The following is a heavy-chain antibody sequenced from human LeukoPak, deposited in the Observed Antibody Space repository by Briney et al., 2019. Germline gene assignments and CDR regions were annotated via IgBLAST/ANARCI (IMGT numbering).Heavy chain of an antibody. Sequence: SSETLSLTCTVSGGSISSYYWSWIRQPPGKGLEWIGYIYYSGSTNYNPSLKSRVTISVDTPKNQFSLKLSSVTAADTAVYYCARSDYGSDANFDYWGQGTLVTVSS. J-gene: IGHJ4*02. CDR3: ARSDYGSDANFDY. CDR2: IYYSGST. D-gene: IGHD3-10*01. CDR1: GGSISSYY. V-gene: IGHV4-59*08.